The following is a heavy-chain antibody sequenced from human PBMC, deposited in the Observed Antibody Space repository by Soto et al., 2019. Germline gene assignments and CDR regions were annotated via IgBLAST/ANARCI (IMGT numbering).Heavy chain of an antibody. CDR2: IRETGNT. CDR1: GFTFSNYA. V-gene: IGHV3-23*01. CDR3: AKQQMGVIRALDY. J-gene: IGHJ4*02. D-gene: IGHD1-26*01. Sequence: GGSLRLSCADSGFTFSNYAMSWIRQAPGKGLEWVSTIRETGNTYYADSVRGRFATSRDNSENALYLQMSSLRAEDTAVYYCAKQQMGVIRALDYWGQGTLVTVSS.